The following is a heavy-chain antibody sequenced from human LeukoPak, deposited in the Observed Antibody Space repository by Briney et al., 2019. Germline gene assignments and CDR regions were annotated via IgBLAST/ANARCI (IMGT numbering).Heavy chain of an antibody. V-gene: IGHV3-7*01. CDR2: IKQDGSEK. J-gene: IGHJ6*03. CDR3: ARRDSSSWYNYYYYYYMDV. D-gene: IGHD6-13*01. Sequence: GGSLRLSCAASGFTFSSYWMSWVRQAPGKGLEWVANIKQDGSEKYYVDSVKGRFTISRDNAKNSLYLQMNSLRAEDTAVCYCARRDSSSWYNYYYYYYMDVWGKGTTVTVSS. CDR1: GFTFSSYW.